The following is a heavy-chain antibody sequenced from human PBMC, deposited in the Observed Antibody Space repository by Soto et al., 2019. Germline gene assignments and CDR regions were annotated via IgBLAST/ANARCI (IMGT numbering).Heavy chain of an antibody. CDR1: GGSINSGAYY. Sequence: QVQLQESGPGLVNPSQTLSLTCTVSGGSINSGAYYWSWVRQHPGKGLEWIGYIYYSGSTYFSPSLKVRLTISMDTSKKQLALKLSSVTAADTAMYYLAMARIRAVYAFDFWGQGTMVTVSS. V-gene: IGHV4-31*03. J-gene: IGHJ3*01. CDR3: AMARIRAVYAFDF. CDR2: IYYSGST. D-gene: IGHD2-8*02.